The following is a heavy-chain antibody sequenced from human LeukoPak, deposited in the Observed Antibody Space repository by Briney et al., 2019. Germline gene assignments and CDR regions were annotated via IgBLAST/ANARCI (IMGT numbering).Heavy chain of an antibody. V-gene: IGHV3-9*01. CDR2: ISWNSVTI. Sequence: GGSLRLSCAASGFTFDDYAMYWVRQARGEGREWVSGISWNSVTIRYADSVKGRFTISRDNAENSLYLQMNSLRHEDTALYFCAKLRGTYTFDSWGQGTQVTVSS. CDR1: GFTFDDYA. D-gene: IGHD3-16*01. J-gene: IGHJ4*02. CDR3: AKLRGTYTFDS.